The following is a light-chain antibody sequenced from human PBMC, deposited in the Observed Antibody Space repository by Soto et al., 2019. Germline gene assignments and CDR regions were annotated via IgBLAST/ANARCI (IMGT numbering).Light chain of an antibody. CDR3: AAWDDSLNGQVV. CDR2: RND. V-gene: IGLV1-44*01. CDR1: SSNIGSNT. Sequence: QSVLTQPPSASGTPGQRVTISCSGSSSNIGSNTVSWYQQLPGTAPKRLIYRNDQRPSGVPDRFSGSKSGTSASLALSGLQSEDEADYYCAAWDDSLNGQVVFGGGTKLTVL. J-gene: IGLJ2*01.